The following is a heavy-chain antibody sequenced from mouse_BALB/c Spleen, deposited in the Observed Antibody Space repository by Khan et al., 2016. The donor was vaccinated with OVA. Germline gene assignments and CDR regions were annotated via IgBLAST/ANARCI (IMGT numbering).Heavy chain of an antibody. Sequence: EVQLQESGPELVKPGASVRISCKTSGYTFTDFNLDWVKQSHGKSLEWIGYIFPNNGGTGYNQKFKTKATLTVDSSSSTAYMELHSLTSEDSAVYYCAISGYGSFAYWGQGTLVTVSA. J-gene: IGHJ3*01. CDR1: GYTFTDFN. CDR2: IFPNNGGT. V-gene: IGHV1S29*02. CDR3: AISGYGSFAY. D-gene: IGHD1-2*01.